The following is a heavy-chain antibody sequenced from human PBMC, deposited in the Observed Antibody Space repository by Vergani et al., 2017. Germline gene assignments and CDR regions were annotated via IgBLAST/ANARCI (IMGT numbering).Heavy chain of an antibody. CDR1: GGPISCGGYY. Sequence: QVQLQESGPGLVKPSQTLSLPCTFPGGPISCGGYYWSWFRQHPGKGLEWIGYTYYSGSTYYNPSLKSRVTISVDTAKNQFSLKLRSVTAADSAVYYGERGRDEDWFDPWGQGTLVTVSS. CDR3: ERGRDEDWFDP. V-gene: IGHV4-31*03. D-gene: IGHD3-10*01. CDR2: TYYSGST. J-gene: IGHJ5*02.